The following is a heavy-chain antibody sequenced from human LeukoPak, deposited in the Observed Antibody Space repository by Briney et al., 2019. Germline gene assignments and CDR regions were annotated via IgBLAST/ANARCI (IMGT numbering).Heavy chain of an antibody. V-gene: IGHV1-18*01. CDR3: ARNYYGSRSSDAFDV. D-gene: IGHD3-10*01. Sequence: ASVKVSCKXSGYTFTNYGITWMRQSPGQGLEWMGWIGASNGNTNYAQRFQGRITMTTDTSTSTVYMELRSLTSDDTAVYYCARNYYGSRSSDAFDVWGQGASVVVSS. J-gene: IGHJ3*01. CDR1: GYTFTNYG. CDR2: IGASNGNT.